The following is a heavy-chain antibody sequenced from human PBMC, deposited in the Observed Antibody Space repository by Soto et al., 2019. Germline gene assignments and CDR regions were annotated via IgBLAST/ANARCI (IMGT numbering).Heavy chain of an antibody. J-gene: IGHJ4*02. Sequence: VQLVESGGGVVQPGRSLRLSCAASGFNFSDYAMHWVRQAPGKGLEWVAVVSHDGRNTHYADSVKGRFTISRDSSKNTVSLEMTRLRAADTAVYYCAKGGRQWLVTSDFNYWGQGALVTFSS. CDR2: VSHDGRNT. D-gene: IGHD6-19*01. CDR3: AKGGRQWLVTSDFNY. V-gene: IGHV3-30*18. CDR1: GFNFSDYA.